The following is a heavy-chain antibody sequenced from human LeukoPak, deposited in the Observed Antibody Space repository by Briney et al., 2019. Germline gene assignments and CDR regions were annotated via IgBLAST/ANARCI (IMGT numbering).Heavy chain of an antibody. CDR3: ARRYSFSGSDY. J-gene: IGHJ4*02. CDR1: GGSFSGYY. D-gene: IGHD6-19*01. V-gene: IGHV4-34*01. CDR2: INHSGST. Sequence: SETLSLTCAVYGGSFSGYYWSWIRQPPGKGLEWIGEINHSGSTNYNPSLKSRVTISADTSKNQFSLKLSSVTAADTAVYYCARRYSFSGSDYWGQGTLVTVSS.